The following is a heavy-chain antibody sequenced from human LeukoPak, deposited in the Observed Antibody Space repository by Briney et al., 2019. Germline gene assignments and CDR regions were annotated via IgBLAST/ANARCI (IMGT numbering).Heavy chain of an antibody. CDR3: AKGPLRGTAAAIDY. Sequence: GGSLRLSCAASGFTFNNYGMHWVRQAPGKGLEWVAVISYDGRNKHYPDSVKGRFTTSRDISTDTLWLQMDSLRTEDTAVYYCAKGPLRGTAAAIDYWGQGTLVTVSS. CDR1: GFTFNNYG. V-gene: IGHV3-30*18. CDR2: ISYDGRNK. J-gene: IGHJ4*02. D-gene: IGHD2-2*01.